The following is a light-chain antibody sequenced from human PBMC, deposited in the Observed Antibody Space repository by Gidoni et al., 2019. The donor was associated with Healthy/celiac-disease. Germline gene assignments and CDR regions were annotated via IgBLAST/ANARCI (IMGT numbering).Light chain of an antibody. Sequence: EIVLTQSPGTLSLSPGERATLSCRASQSVSSSYLAWYQQKPGPAPRLLIYGASSRATGIPDRFSGSGSGTDFTLTISRLEPEDFAVYYCQQKITFGQGTRLEIK. CDR3: QQKIT. CDR1: QSVSSSY. V-gene: IGKV3-20*01. J-gene: IGKJ5*01. CDR2: GAS.